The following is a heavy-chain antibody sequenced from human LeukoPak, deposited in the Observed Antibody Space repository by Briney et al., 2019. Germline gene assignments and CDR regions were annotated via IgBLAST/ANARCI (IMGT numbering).Heavy chain of an antibody. CDR2: ITPDGTST. V-gene: IGHV3-74*01. CDR1: GFTFSSYW. Sequence: GGSLRLSCAASGFTFSSYWMHWVRQTPGKGLVWVSRITPDGTSTTYADSVKGRFTISRDNAKNTLYVQMNSLRAEDTAVYYRARGAFGVYAFDIWGQGTMVTVSS. CDR3: ARGAFGVYAFDI. D-gene: IGHD3-3*01. J-gene: IGHJ3*02.